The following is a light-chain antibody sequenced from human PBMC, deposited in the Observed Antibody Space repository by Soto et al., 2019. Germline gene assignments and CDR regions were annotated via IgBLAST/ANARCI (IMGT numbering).Light chain of an antibody. CDR3: QHRSNWPLA. CDR1: QSVSSY. J-gene: IGKJ4*01. V-gene: IGKV3-11*01. CDR2: DAS. Sequence: EIVLTQSPATLSLSPGERATLSCRASQSVSSYLAWYQQKPGQAPRLLIYDASIRSPGTPARVSASGSGTAFTLTISSLETEDFAVYYCQHRSNWPLAFGGGTKVEIK.